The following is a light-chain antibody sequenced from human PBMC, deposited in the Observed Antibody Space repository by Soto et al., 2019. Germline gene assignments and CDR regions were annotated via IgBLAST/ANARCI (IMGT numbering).Light chain of an antibody. CDR2: DAS. CDR1: QTVSGSQ. Sequence: EIALTQSPGTLSLSPGERATLSCRASQTVSGSQLAWYQQRPGQPPRLLIFDASRRATDIPDRFSGSGSGTDFSLTISRLEPEDFAVYYCQQYGGSPWTFGQGTKVDIK. CDR3: QQYGGSPWT. V-gene: IGKV3-20*01. J-gene: IGKJ1*01.